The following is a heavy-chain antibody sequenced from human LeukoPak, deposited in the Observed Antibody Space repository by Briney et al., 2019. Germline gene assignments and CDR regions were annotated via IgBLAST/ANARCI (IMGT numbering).Heavy chain of an antibody. CDR2: IIPILGIA. J-gene: IGHJ4*02. Sequence: ASVKVSCKASGGTFSSYAISWVRQAPGQGLEWMGRIIPILGIANYAQKFQGRVTITADKSTSTAYMELSSLRSEDTAVYYCATHSPYSGSYYPGYWGQGTLVTVSS. CDR1: GGTFSSYA. D-gene: IGHD1-26*01. CDR3: ATHSPYSGSYYPGY. V-gene: IGHV1-69*04.